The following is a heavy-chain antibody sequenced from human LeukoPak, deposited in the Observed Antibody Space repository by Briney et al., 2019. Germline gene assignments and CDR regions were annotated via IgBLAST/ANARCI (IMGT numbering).Heavy chain of an antibody. V-gene: IGHV4-38-2*02. CDR1: GYSISGGYY. CDR2: INHSGST. Sequence: SETLSLTCIVSGYSISGGYYWDWIRQPPGKGLEWLGEINHSGSTNYNPSLKSRVTISVDTSKNQFSLKLSSVTAADTAVYYCARHRLPDYAPYWGQGTLVTVSS. CDR3: ARHRLPDYAPY. D-gene: IGHD4-17*01. J-gene: IGHJ4*02.